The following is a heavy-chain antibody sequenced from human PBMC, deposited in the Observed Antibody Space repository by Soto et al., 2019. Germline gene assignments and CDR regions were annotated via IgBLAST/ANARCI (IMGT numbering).Heavy chain of an antibody. CDR3: AKDGIDSGYDAGGFYYFDY. J-gene: IGHJ4*02. CDR2: ISWNSGSI. V-gene: IGHV3-9*01. Sequence: EVQLVESGGGLVQPGRSLRLSCAASGFTFDDYAMHWVRQAPGKGLEWVSGISWNSGSIGYADSVKGRFTISRDNAKNSLYLQMNSLRAEDTALYYCAKDGIDSGYDAGGFYYFDYWGQGTLVTVSS. D-gene: IGHD5-12*01. CDR1: GFTFDDYA.